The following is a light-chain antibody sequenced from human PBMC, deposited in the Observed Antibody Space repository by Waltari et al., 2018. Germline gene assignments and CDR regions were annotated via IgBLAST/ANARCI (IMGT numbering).Light chain of an antibody. CDR3: QQYYRYYT. J-gene: IGKJ2*01. V-gene: IGKV1-5*01. CDR1: QRINTW. Sequence: IQMTQSPSALSASVGDRVTITCRASQRINTWMAWYQQRPGKAPKVLIYDVSTLESGVPLRFSGSGSGTEFTLAINNLQPEDFATYYCQQYYRYYTFGQGTKLEIK. CDR2: DVS.